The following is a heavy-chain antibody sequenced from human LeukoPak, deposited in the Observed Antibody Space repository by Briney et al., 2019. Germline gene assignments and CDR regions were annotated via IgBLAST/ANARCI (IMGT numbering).Heavy chain of an antibody. D-gene: IGHD3-10*01. CDR2: IKQDGSEK. J-gene: IGHJ4*02. V-gene: IGHV3-7*01. CDR1: GFTFSSYW. CDR3: ASYGSGSPDYYFDY. Sequence: GGSLRLACAASGFTFSSYWMSWVRQAPGKGLEWVANIKQDGSEKYYVDSVKGRFTISRDNAKNSLYLQMNSLRAEDTAVYYCASYGSGSPDYYFDYWGQGTLVTVSS.